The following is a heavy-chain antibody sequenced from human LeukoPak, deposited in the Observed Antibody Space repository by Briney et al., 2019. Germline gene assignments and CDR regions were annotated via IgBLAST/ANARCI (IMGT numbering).Heavy chain of an antibody. CDR3: ARGIAEGNWFDP. CDR1: GGSISSYY. CDR2: IYDSGST. D-gene: IGHD6-13*01. J-gene: IGHJ5*02. V-gene: IGHV4-59*01. Sequence: SETLSLTCTVSGGSISSYYWSWIRQPPGKGLEWIGYIYDSGSTNYNPSLKSRVTISVDTSKNQFSLKLSSVTAADTAVFYCARGIAEGNWFDPWGQGTRVAVSS.